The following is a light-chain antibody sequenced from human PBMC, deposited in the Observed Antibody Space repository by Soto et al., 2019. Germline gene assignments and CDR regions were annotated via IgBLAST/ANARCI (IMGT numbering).Light chain of an antibody. J-gene: IGKJ1*01. CDR2: KAS. CDR1: QTISSW. CDR3: QHYNSYSEA. Sequence: DIQMTQSPSTLSGSVGDRVTITCRARQTISSWVAWYQQKPGKAPKLLIYKASTLKSGVPSRFSGSGSGTEFTLTISSLQPDDFATYYCQHYNSYSEAFGQGTKVDIK. V-gene: IGKV1-5*03.